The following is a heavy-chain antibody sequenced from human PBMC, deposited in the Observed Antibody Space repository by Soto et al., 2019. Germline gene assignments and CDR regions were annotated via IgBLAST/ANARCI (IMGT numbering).Heavy chain of an antibody. CDR1: GFTFSDYY. V-gene: IGHV3-11*01. J-gene: IGHJ3*02. CDR2: ISTSGSTI. Sequence: GGSLRLSCAASGFTFSDYYMTWIRQAPGKGLEWVSYISTSGSTIYYADSVKGRFTISRDNAKSSLYLQMNSLTAEDTAVYYCARVLDAGAFDIWGQGTMVTVSS. D-gene: IGHD3-9*01. CDR3: ARVLDAGAFDI.